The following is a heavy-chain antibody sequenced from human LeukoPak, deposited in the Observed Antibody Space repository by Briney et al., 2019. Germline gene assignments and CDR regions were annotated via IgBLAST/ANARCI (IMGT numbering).Heavy chain of an antibody. CDR2: INPNSGDT. V-gene: IGHV1-2*02. CDR1: GYIFTGHY. D-gene: IGHD3-16*01. CDR3: AKGFDAADYYWGQGGFDF. Sequence: ASVKVSCKTSGYIFTGHYLHWVRQAPGQGLEWVGWINPNSGDTNYAQKFQGKISMTAGTSTSTAYMELRRLRSDDTAVYYCAKGFDAADYYWGQGGFDFWGQGTKVIVSS. J-gene: IGHJ3*01.